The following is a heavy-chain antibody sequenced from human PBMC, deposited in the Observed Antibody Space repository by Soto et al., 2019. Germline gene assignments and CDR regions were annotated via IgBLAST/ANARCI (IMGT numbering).Heavy chain of an antibody. V-gene: IGHV1-46*01. D-gene: IGHD3-10*01. Sequence: QVQLVQSGAEVKKPGASVKVSCKASGYTFTSYYMHWVRQAPGQGLEWMGIINPSGGSTSYAQKFQGRVTMTRDTSTSTVYMELSSLRSEDTAVYYCARERGYYGSGSYYKDAFDIWGQGTMVTVSS. CDR1: GYTFTSYY. J-gene: IGHJ3*02. CDR2: INPSGGST. CDR3: ARERGYYGSGSYYKDAFDI.